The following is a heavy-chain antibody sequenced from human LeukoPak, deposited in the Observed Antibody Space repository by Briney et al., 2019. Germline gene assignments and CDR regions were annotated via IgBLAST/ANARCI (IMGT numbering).Heavy chain of an antibody. V-gene: IGHV4-34*01. CDR3: ARLRGYGSGSSLFRSGENWFDP. CDR2: INHSGST. D-gene: IGHD3-10*01. J-gene: IGHJ5*02. Sequence: SETLSLTCAVYGGSFSGYYWSWIRQPPGQGLEWIGEINHSGSTNYNPSLKSRVTITVDTSKNQFSLKLSSVTAADTAVYYCARLRGYGSGSSLFRSGENWFDPWGQGTLVTVSS. CDR1: GGSFSGYY.